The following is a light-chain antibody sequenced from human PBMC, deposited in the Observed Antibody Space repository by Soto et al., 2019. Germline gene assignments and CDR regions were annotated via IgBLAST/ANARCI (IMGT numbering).Light chain of an antibody. V-gene: IGLV4-60*02. CDR3: ETWDSNTHTV. CDR1: SGHSCYI. J-gene: IGLJ3*02. CDR2: LEGSGSY. Sequence: QSVLTQSSSASASLGSSVKLTCTLSSGHSCYIIAWHQQQPGKAPRYLMKLEGSGSYNKGSGVPDRFSGSSSGADRYLTISNLQFEDEADYYCETWDSNTHTVFGGGPKLTVL.